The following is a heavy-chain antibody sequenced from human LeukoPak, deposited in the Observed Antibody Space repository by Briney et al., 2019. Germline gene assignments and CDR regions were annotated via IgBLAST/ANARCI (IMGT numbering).Heavy chain of an antibody. V-gene: IGHV4-34*01. CDR2: INHSGST. Sequence: PSETLSLTCAVYGGSFSGYYWSWIRQPPGKGLEWIGEINHSGSTNYNPSLKSRVTISVDTSKNQFSLKLSSVTAADTAVYYCASRLRYFDWLYDYWGQGTLVTVSS. CDR3: ASRLRYFDWLYDY. CDR1: GGSFSGYY. D-gene: IGHD3-9*01. J-gene: IGHJ4*02.